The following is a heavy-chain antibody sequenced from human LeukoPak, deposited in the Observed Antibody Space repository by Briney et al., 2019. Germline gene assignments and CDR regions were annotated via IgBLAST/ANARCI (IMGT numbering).Heavy chain of an antibody. CDR2: INHSGST. CDR1: GGSFSGYY. CDR3: ARSSSGSGYPLDY. D-gene: IGHD3-22*01. Sequence: SETLSLTCAVYGGSFSGYYWSWIRQPPGKGLEWIGEINHSGSTNYNPSLKSRVTISVDTSKNQFSLKLSSVTAADTAVYYCARSSSGSGYPLDYWGQGTLVTVSS. V-gene: IGHV4-34*01. J-gene: IGHJ4*02.